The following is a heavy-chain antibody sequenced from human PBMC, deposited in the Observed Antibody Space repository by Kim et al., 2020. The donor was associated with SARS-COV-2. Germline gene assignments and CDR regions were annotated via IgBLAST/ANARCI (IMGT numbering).Heavy chain of an antibody. J-gene: IGHJ5*02. V-gene: IGHV4-39*07. CDR3: ARVKAPVVGAPFDP. Sequence: SETLSLTCTVSGGSISSSSYYWGWIRQPPGKGLEWIGSIYYSGSTYYNPSLKSRVTISVDTSKNQFSLKLSSVTAADTAVYYCARVKAPVVGAPFDPWGQGTLVTVSS. D-gene: IGHD1-26*01. CDR2: IYYSGST. CDR1: GGSISSSSYY.